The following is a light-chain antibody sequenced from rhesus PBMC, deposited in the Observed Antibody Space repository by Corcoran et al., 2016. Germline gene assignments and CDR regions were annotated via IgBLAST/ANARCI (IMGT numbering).Light chain of an antibody. CDR1: ENVNNY. Sequence: DIQMTQSPSSLSAAVGDRVTITCRASENVNNYLNWYQQKPGKAPKLLIDKASTLQSGVPSRFSGSGSETDYAFTISSLQPDDFATYYCQHGFGTPYSFGQGTKVEIK. J-gene: IGKJ2*01. CDR3: QHGFGTPYS. V-gene: IGKV1-74*01. CDR2: KAS.